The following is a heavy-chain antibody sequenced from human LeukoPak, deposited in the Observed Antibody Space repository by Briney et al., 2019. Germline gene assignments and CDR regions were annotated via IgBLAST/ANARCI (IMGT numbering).Heavy chain of an antibody. J-gene: IGHJ4*02. D-gene: IGHD4-17*01. CDR2: ISDSGGST. Sequence: PGGSLRLSCAASGFTFSNYAMSWVRQAPGKGLEWVSSISDSGGSTYYADSVKGRFTISRDNAKNSLYLQMNSLRAEDTAVYYCARVGEGYGDRYTDYWGQGTLVTVSS. CDR3: ARVGEGYGDRYTDY. CDR1: GFTFSNYA. V-gene: IGHV3-23*01.